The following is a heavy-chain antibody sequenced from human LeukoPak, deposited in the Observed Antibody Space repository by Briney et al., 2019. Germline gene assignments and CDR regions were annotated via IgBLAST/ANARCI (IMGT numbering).Heavy chain of an antibody. V-gene: IGHV4-30-2*01. CDR2: IYHSGST. CDR3: AREVVSFVVVPAAQVNSFDP. CDR1: GGSISSGGYY. J-gene: IGHJ5*02. Sequence: SETLSLTCTVSGGSISSGGYYWSWIRQPPGKGLEWIGYIYHSGSTYYNPSLKSRVTISVDRSKNQFSLKLSSVTAADTAVYYCAREVVSFVVVPAAQVNSFDPWGQGTPVTVSS. D-gene: IGHD2-2*01.